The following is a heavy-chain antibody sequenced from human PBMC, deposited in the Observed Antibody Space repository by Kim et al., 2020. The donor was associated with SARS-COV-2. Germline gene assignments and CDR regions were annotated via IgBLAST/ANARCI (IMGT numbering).Heavy chain of an antibody. CDR3: ARDSISAAAAPWYFDS. CDR2: ISRGGITT. D-gene: IGHD2-2*01. J-gene: IGHJ4*02. V-gene: IGHV3-11*01. Sequence: GGSLRLSCTASGFSFRAYYMSWIHQAPGKGLEWVAYISRGGITTNYADSVEGRFTISRDDAEDSLYLHMDDLTVEDTAVYYCARDSISAAAAPWYFDSWGQGTLVTVSS. CDR1: GFSFRAYY.